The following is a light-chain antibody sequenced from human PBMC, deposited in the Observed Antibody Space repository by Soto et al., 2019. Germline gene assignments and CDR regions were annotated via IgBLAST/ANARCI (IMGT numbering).Light chain of an antibody. CDR1: QYINTR. CDR2: QNS. Sequence: VLTQSPATLSAFPCDSVTLSCRASQYINTRLAWYQHRPGQAPRLLIYQNSIRAAGIPDRLSASGSGTDFTLTISEVQPEDFALYYCHKRQSWPRTFGQGTQVDIK. J-gene: IGKJ1*01. CDR3: HKRQSWPRT. V-gene: IGKV3-11*01.